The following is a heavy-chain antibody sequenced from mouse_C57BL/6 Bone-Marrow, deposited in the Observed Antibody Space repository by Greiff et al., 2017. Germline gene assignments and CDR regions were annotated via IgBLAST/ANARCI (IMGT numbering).Heavy chain of an antibody. CDR1: GFTFSSYA. Sequence: EVKLVESGGGLVKPGGSLKLSCAASGFTFSSYAMSWVRQTPEKRLEWVATISDGGSYTYYPDNVKGRFTISRDNAKNNLYLQMSHLKSEDTAMYYGARGGSSFSWFAYWGQGTLVTVSA. CDR3: ARGGSSFSWFAY. J-gene: IGHJ3*01. V-gene: IGHV5-4*03. D-gene: IGHD1-1*01. CDR2: ISDGGSYT.